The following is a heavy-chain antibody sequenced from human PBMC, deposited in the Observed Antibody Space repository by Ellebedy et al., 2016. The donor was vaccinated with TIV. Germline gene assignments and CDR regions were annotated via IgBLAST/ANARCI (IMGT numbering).Heavy chain of an antibody. J-gene: IGHJ3*02. CDR3: ARLTLDSSSWYDAFDI. V-gene: IGHV4-59*08. CDR2: IHNSGST. Sequence: ESLKISCTVSGGAINNDYWNWIRQPPGKGLEWIGYIHNSGSTNPNPSLKSRLTISVDTSKNQFSLRLSSVTAADTAVYYCARLTLDSSSWYDAFDIWGQGTMVTVSS. CDR1: GGAINNDY. D-gene: IGHD6-13*01.